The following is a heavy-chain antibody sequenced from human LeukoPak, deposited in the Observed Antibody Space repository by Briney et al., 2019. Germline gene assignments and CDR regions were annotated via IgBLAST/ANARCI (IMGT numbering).Heavy chain of an antibody. CDR1: GFTFSSYA. CDR2: ISYDGSNK. D-gene: IGHD6-19*01. Sequence: GRSLRLSCAASGFTFSSYAMHWVRQAPGKGLEWVAVISYDGSNKYYADSVKGRFTISRDNSKNTLYLQMNSLRAEDTAVYYCARAKSSGWHRWFDPWGQGTLVTVSS. CDR3: ARAKSSGWHRWFDP. V-gene: IGHV3-30-3*01. J-gene: IGHJ5*02.